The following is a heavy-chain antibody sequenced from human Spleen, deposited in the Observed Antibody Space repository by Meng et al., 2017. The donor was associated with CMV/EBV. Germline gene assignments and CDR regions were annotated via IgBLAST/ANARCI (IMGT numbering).Heavy chain of an antibody. Sequence: SETLSLTCTVFGGSFSGYFWSWIRQSPGKGLEWIGDFIHSGSTNYNPSLKSRVTMSVDTSKNQFSLKLSSVTAADTAVYYCARDRVVSYDFWSGYPCFDYWGQGTLVTVSS. CDR1: GGSFSGYF. V-gene: IGHV4-34*12. CDR2: FIHSGST. CDR3: ARDRVVSYDFWSGYPCFDY. J-gene: IGHJ4*02. D-gene: IGHD3-3*01.